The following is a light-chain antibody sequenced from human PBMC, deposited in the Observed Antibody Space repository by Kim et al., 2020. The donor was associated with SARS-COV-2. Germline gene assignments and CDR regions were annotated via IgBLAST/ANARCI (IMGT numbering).Light chain of an antibody. CDR3: QVWDSSTGV. J-gene: IGLJ3*02. CDR1: NIGSKN. V-gene: IGLV3-9*01. Sequence: SYELTQPLSVSVALGQTAGITCGGNNIGSKNVHWYQQKPGQAPVLVIYRDSNRPSGIPERFSGSNSGNTATLTISRAQAGDEADYYCQVWDSSTGVFGGGTQLTVL. CDR2: RDS.